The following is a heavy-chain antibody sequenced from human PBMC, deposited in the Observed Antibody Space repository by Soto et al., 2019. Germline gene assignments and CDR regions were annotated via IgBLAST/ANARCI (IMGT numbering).Heavy chain of an antibody. CDR3: ARVVIGVYQLLPHYYYYYMDV. Sequence: PSETLSLTCTVSGGSISSYYWSWIRQPPGKGLEWIGYIYYSGSTNYNPSLKSRVTISVDTSKNQFSLKLSSVTAADTAVYYCARVVIGVYQLLPHYYYYYMDVWGKGTTVTVSS. V-gene: IGHV4-59*01. CDR2: IYYSGST. J-gene: IGHJ6*03. D-gene: IGHD2-2*01. CDR1: GGSISSYY.